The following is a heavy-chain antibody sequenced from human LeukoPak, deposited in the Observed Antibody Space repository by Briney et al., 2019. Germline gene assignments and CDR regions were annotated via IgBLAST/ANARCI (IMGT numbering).Heavy chain of an antibody. D-gene: IGHD3-3*01. CDR2: IKQDGSEK. J-gene: IGHJ5*02. CDR1: GFTFSSYW. CDR3: ARSYYDFWSPGSFDP. Sequence: GGSLRLSCAASGFTFSSYWMSWVRQAPGKGLEWVANIKQDGSEKYYVDSVKGRFTISRDNAKNSLYLQMNSLRAEDTAVYYCARSYYDFWSPGSFDPWGQGTLVTVSS. V-gene: IGHV3-7*01.